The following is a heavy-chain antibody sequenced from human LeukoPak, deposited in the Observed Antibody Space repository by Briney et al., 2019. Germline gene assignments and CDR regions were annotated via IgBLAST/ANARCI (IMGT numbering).Heavy chain of an antibody. CDR1: GYSFTSHY. D-gene: IGHD4-23*01. V-gene: IGHV1-46*01. J-gene: IGHJ5*02. CDR2: INPRGTST. Sequence: GASVKVSCKASGYSFTSHYMHWVRQVPGQGLEWMGLINPRGTSTIYAEKFQGRIIMTRDMSTTTDYMELSSLKSDDTAVYYCARDNSIHERGWWFDPWGQGTLVTVSS. CDR3: ARDNSIHERGWWFDP.